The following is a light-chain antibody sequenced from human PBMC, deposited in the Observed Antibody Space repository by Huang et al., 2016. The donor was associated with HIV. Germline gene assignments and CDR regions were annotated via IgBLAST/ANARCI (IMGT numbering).Light chain of an antibody. J-gene: IGKJ2*01. CDR1: QSVSNS. CDR2: DAS. Sequence: EIVLTQSPAILSLSPGERATLSCRASQSVSNSLAWYQQKPGQPPTPLIYDASNRATGIPARFSGSGSGTDFTLTVSSLEPEDFTIYYCQHRGNWPYTFGQGTKLEIK. V-gene: IGKV3-11*01. CDR3: QHRGNWPYT.